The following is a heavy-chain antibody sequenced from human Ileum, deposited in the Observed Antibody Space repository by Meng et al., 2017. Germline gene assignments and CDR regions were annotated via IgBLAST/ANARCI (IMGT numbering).Heavy chain of an antibody. D-gene: IGHD1-14*01. V-gene: IGHV3-74*01. CDR1: GFTFSNYW. Sequence: GESLKISCAASGFTFSNYWMHWLRQLPGKGLLWVSRINNDGSGTWYADSAKSRFTISRDNAKNALYMQWNSLRADDTAVYYCARDQDGSGPTVDYWGQGALVTVSS. J-gene: IGHJ4*02. CDR3: ARDQDGSGPTVDY. CDR2: INNDGSGT.